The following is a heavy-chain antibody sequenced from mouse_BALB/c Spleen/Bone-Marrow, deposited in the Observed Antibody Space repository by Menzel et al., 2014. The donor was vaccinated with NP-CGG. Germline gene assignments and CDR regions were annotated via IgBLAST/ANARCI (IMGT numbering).Heavy chain of an antibody. D-gene: IGHD2-14*01. CDR1: GYTFTKHH. CDR2: INPYNDYT. J-gene: IGHJ4*01. Sequence: VQLQQSGAELARPGASVKISCKALGYTFTKHHINWVKQRPGQGLDWIGHINPYNDYTNYNQKFKGKATLTVDKYSGTSYMELSSLTSDDSAVYYCSRLGKVGVRHSLDYWGQGTSVTISS. V-gene: IGHV1S45*01. CDR3: SRLGKVGVRHSLDY.